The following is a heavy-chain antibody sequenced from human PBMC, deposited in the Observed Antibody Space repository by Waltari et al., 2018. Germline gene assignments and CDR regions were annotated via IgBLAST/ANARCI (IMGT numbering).Heavy chain of an antibody. V-gene: IGHV4-61*02. D-gene: IGHD6-13*01. CDR2: IYPRGST. Sequence: QVQLQESGPGLVKPSQTLSLTCTVSGGSISSGSYYWSWIRQPAGKGLEWIGRIYPRGSTNYNPSLKMRVTISVDTSKNQFSLKLSSVTAADTAVYYCARDIYGTGYSSSPGSYWGQGTLVTVSS. J-gene: IGHJ4*02. CDR1: GGSISSGSYY. CDR3: ARDIYGTGYSSSPGSY.